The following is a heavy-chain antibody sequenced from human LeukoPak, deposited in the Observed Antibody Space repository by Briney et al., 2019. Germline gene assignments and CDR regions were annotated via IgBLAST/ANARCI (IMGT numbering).Heavy chain of an antibody. Sequence: ASVKVSCQASGYTFTSYYMHWVRQAPGQGLEWMGIINPSGGSTSYAQKFQGRVTMTRDTSTSTVYMELSSLRSEDTAVYYCASVDRDYGGNSDYFDYWGQGTLVTVSS. J-gene: IGHJ4*02. CDR2: INPSGGST. CDR1: GYTFTSYY. D-gene: IGHD4-23*01. V-gene: IGHV1-46*01. CDR3: ASVDRDYGGNSDYFDY.